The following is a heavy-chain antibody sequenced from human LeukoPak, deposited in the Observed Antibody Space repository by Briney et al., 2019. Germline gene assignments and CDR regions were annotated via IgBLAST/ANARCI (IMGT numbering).Heavy chain of an antibody. Sequence: SETLSLTCAVYGGSFSSYYWGWIRQPPGKGLEWIGSIYYSGSTYYNPSLKSRVTISVDTSKNQFSLKLSSVTAADTAVYYCARHESAATNWGQGTLVTVSS. V-gene: IGHV4-39*01. CDR2: IYYSGST. CDR1: GGSFSSYY. CDR3: ARHESAATN. D-gene: IGHD6-13*01. J-gene: IGHJ4*02.